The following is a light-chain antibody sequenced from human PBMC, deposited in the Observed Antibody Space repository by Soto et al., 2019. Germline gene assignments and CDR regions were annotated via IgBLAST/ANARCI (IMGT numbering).Light chain of an antibody. J-gene: IGLJ3*02. CDR2: EVI. Sequence: QSALTQPASVSGPPGQSITISCTGTSRDVGGHNHVSWYQQHPGKAPKLMIYEVINRPSGVSNRFSGSKSGNTASLTISGLQAEDEADYYCYSYAGSYSWVFGGGTQLTVL. CDR1: SRDVGGHNH. V-gene: IGLV2-14*01. CDR3: YSYAGSYSWV.